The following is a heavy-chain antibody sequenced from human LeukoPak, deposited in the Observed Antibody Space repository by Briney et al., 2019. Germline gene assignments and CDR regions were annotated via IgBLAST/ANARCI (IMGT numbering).Heavy chain of an antibody. CDR3: AKDLRYCSGTSCYEASGMDV. V-gene: IGHV3-30*18. CDR2: ISYEGSDK. Sequence: GGSLRLSCAASGFTFSSYGMHWVRQAPGKGLEWGAAISYEGSDKYYADSVKGRLTISKDNSKNTLSLQMNSLRAEDTAVFFCAKDLRYCSGTSCYEASGMDVWGQGTTVTVSS. CDR1: GFTFSSYG. J-gene: IGHJ6*02. D-gene: IGHD2-2*01.